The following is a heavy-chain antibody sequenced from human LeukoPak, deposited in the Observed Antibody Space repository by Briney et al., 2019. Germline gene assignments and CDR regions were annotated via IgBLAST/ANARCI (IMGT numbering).Heavy chain of an antibody. D-gene: IGHD1-7*01. CDR1: GYRFTDYW. Sequence: GESLKISWKGSGYRFTDYWIGWVRQMPGKGLELMRIIYPGDSDTRYSPSFQDQVTISANNSTNTAHPQWSSQKASDTAMYYCARGAAGTTPDYYYFGLDVWGQGTTVRVSS. CDR2: IYPGDSDT. J-gene: IGHJ6*02. CDR3: ARGAAGTTPDYYYFGLDV. V-gene: IGHV5-51*01.